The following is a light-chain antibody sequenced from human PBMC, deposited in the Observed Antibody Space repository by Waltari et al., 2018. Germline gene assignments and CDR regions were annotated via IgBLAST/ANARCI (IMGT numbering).Light chain of an antibody. Sequence: QSALTQPASVSGSPGQSITISCTGTRGDVGGYNYVSWYQQHAGKAPKLIIYEVSNRASGVSTRFAASTSGNTASLTISGLQAEDEATYYCSSYTSATTLSVVFGGGTKVTVL. J-gene: IGLJ2*01. CDR1: RGDVGGYNY. V-gene: IGLV2-14*01. CDR3: SSYTSATTLSVV. CDR2: EVS.